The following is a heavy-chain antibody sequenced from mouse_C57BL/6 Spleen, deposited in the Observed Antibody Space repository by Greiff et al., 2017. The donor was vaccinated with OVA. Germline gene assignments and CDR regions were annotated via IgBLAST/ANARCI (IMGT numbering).Heavy chain of an antibody. V-gene: IGHV3-1*01. CDR3: ARGEDGNYVRAMDY. J-gene: IGHJ4*01. CDR2: ISYSGST. D-gene: IGHD2-1*01. Sequence: EVQLQQSGPGMVKPSQSLSLTCTVTGYSITSGYDWHWIRHFPGNKLEWMGYISYSGSTNYNPSLKSRISITHDTSKNHFFLKLNSVTTEDTATYYCARGEDGNYVRAMDYWGQGTSVTVSS. CDR1: GYSITSGYD.